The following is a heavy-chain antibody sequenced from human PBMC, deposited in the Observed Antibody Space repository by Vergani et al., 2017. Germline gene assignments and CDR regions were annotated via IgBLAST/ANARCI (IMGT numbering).Heavy chain of an antibody. CDR2: IRSKAYGGTT. D-gene: IGHD6-19*01. CDR3: AKSMSGWQNYYYYGMDV. Sequence: EVQLVESGGGLVQPGRSLRLSCTASGFTFGDYAMSWFRQAPGKGLEWVGFIRSKAYGGTTEYAASVKGRFTISRDDSKSIAYLQMNSLKTEDTAVYYCAKSMSGWQNYYYYGMDVWGQGTTVTVSS. V-gene: IGHV3-49*03. J-gene: IGHJ6*02. CDR1: GFTFGDYA.